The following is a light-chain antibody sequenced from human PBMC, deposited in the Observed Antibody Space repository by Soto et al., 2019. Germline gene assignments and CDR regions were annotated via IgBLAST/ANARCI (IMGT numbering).Light chain of an antibody. Sequence: QSALTQPASVSGSPGQSITISCTGTSSDVGAYNYVSWYQQYPGKAPKLMIYGVANLPSGVSNRFSGSKTGNTASLTISGLQAEDEADYYCFSHRGGDSHVFGTGTKLTVL. CDR1: SSDVGAYNY. CDR2: GVA. V-gene: IGLV2-14*01. CDR3: FSHRGGDSHV. J-gene: IGLJ1*01.